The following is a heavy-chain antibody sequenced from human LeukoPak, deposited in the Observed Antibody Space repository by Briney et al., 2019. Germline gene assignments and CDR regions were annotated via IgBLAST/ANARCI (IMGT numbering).Heavy chain of an antibody. CDR3: AGYSNLIDY. CDR1: GFTFSDYS. CDR2: ISGSGGST. V-gene: IGHV3-23*01. D-gene: IGHD4-11*01. J-gene: IGHJ4*02. Sequence: GGSLRLSCAASGFTFSDYSMNWVRQAPGKGLEWVSAISGSGGSTYYADSVKGRFTISRDNSKNTLYLQMNSLRAEDTAVYYCAGYSNLIDYWGQGTLVTVPS.